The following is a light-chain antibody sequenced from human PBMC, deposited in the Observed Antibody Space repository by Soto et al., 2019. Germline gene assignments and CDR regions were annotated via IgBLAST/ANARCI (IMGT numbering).Light chain of an antibody. CDR2: YDS. J-gene: IGLJ2*01. V-gene: IGLV3-21*04. CDR1: NIESKS. CDR3: QVWDNSRDHPV. Sequence: SYELTQPPSVSVAPGKTARITCGGNNIESKSVHWYQQKPGQAPVLVIYYDSDRPSGIPERFSGSNSGNTATLTISRVEAGDEADYYCQVWDNSRDHPVFGGGTKLTVL.